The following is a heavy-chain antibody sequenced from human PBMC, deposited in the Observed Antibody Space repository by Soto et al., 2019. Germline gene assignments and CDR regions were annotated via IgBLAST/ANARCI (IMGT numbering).Heavy chain of an antibody. V-gene: IGHV4-34*01. J-gene: IGHJ4*02. Sequence: SETLSLTCAVYGGSSSGWYWTWIRQSPVKGLEWIGEISSGSTNYNPSLRSRVTISADMSKNQFSLKLTSVTAADTAIYYCARGPYSRGVGATNPSNWGQGTQVTV. CDR3: ARGPYSRGVGATNPSN. D-gene: IGHD1-26*01. CDR2: ISSGST. CDR1: GGSSSGWY.